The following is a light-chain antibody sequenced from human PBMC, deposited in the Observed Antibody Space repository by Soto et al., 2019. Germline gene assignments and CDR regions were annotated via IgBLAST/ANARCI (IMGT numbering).Light chain of an antibody. Sequence: DIQMTQSPSSLSASVGDIVTISCRASQDINNYLAWYQQKPGKAHKLLIYASSTLQSGVPSRFSGSGSGTAFTLTIRRLQPEDVATYYCQRHSSAPPVTFGPGTKVD. CDR2: ASS. V-gene: IGKV1-27*01. CDR3: QRHSSAPPVT. J-gene: IGKJ3*01. CDR1: QDINNY.